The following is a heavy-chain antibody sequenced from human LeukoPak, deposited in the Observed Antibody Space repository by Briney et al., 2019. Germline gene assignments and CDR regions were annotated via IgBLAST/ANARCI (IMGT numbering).Heavy chain of an antibody. Sequence: GGSLRLSCAASGFTFSSYAMHWVRQAPGKGLEWVAVISYDGSNKYYADSVKGRFTISRDNSKNTLYLQMNSLRAEDTAVYYCARAARGRDAFDIWGQGTMVTVSS. CDR2: ISYDGSNK. J-gene: IGHJ3*02. CDR1: GFTFSSYA. CDR3: ARAARGRDAFDI. V-gene: IGHV3-30-3*01.